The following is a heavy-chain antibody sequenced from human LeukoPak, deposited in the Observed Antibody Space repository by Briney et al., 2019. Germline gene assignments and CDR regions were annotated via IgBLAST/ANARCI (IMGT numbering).Heavy chain of an antibody. CDR1: GFIFSSYA. V-gene: IGHV3-23*01. Sequence: PGGSLRLSCAASGFIFSSYAMSWVRQAPGKGLECVSSISGSGGSTYYADSVKGRFTISRDNSKKTLDLQMNSLRDEDTAVYYCAKLRRVIGSGSYLDYWGQGTLVTVSS. D-gene: IGHD1-26*01. J-gene: IGHJ4*02. CDR3: AKLRRVIGSGSYLDY. CDR2: ISGSGGST.